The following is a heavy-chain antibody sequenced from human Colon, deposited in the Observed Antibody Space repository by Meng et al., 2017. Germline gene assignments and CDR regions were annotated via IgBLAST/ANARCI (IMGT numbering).Heavy chain of an antibody. CDR3: ARERLSSGWYGGRWFDP. V-gene: IGHV4-34*01. CDR1: GGSCSGYY. CDR2: INHSGST. D-gene: IGHD6-19*01. Sequence: QAQLQQWASGLLKPSETLSLTRTFYGGSCSGYYWSWIRQPPGKGLEWIGEINHSGSTNYNPSLKSRVTISVDTSKNQFSLKLSSVTAADTAVYYCARERLSSGWYGGRWFDPWGQGTLVTVSS. J-gene: IGHJ5*02.